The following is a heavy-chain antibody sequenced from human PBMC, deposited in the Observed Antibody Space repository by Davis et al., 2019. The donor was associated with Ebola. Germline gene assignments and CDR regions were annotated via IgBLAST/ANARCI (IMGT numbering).Heavy chain of an antibody. V-gene: IGHV3-21*01. Sequence: GESLKISCAASEFPFTTYSMNWVRQAPGKGLEWVSSITSHSDYIYYADSVKGRFTISRDNAKNSLYLHMNSLRAEDTAVYYCARDRPYYDPSAYHPFGAFDIWGLGTMVTVSS. CDR3: ARDRPYYDPSAYHPFGAFDI. J-gene: IGHJ3*02. D-gene: IGHD3-16*01. CDR1: EFPFTTYS. CDR2: ITSHSDYI.